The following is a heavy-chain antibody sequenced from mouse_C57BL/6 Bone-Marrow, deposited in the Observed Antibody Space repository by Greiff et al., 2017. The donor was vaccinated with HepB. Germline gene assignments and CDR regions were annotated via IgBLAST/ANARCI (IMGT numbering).Heavy chain of an antibody. CDR1: GFTFSSYG. CDR2: ISSGGSYT. J-gene: IGHJ4*01. D-gene: IGHD2-4*01. CDR3: ARQGGSYDYDVATFYAMDY. Sequence: EVMLVESGGDLVKPGGSLKLSCAASGFTFSSYGMSWVRQTPDKRLEWVATISSGGSYTYYPDSVKGRFTISRDNAKNTLYLQMSSLKSEDTAMYYCARQGGSYDYDVATFYAMDYWGQGTSVTVSS. V-gene: IGHV5-6*01.